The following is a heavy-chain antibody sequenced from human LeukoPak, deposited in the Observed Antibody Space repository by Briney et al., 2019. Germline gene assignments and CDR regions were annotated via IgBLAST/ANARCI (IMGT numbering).Heavy chain of an antibody. J-gene: IGHJ4*02. CDR1: GYTFTGYY. V-gene: IGHV1-2*02. CDR2: ISPNSGGT. D-gene: IGHD4-17*01. CDR3: ARGHDYGDYGGDWSPIFFDY. Sequence: ASVKVSCKASGYTFTGYYIHWVRQAPGQGLEWMGWISPNSGGTNYAQKFQGRVTMTRDTSISTAYMELSSLRSEDTAVYYCARGHDYGDYGGDWSPIFFDYWGQGTLVTVSS.